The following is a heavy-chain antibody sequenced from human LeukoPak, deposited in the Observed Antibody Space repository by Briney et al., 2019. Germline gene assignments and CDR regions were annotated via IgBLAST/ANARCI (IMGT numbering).Heavy chain of an antibody. J-gene: IGHJ4*02. CDR1: GGSISSSGYY. D-gene: IGHD4-17*01. CDR3: ARKGFGDYKFDY. V-gene: IGHV4-31*03. Sequence: PSQTLSLTCTVSGGSISSSGYYWSWIRQHPGKGLEWIGYIYYSGSTYYNPSLKSRVTISVDTSKNRFSLTLTSVTAADTAVYYCARKGFGDYKFDYWGQGTLVTVSP. CDR2: IYYSGST.